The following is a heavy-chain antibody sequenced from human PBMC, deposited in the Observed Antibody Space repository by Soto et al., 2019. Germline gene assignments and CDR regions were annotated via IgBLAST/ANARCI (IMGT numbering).Heavy chain of an antibody. CDR2: IYYTGST. V-gene: IGHV4-30-4*01. D-gene: IGHD3-10*01. J-gene: IGHJ6*02. CDR3: ARSASGRYDMDV. Sequence: SETLSLTCTVSGGSISSGDYYWSWIRQPPGKDLEWIGYIYYTGSTYYNPSLKSRVTMSLDTSKNQFSLKLNSVTAADTAVYYCARSASGRYDMDVWGQGTTVTVSS. CDR1: GGSISSGDYY.